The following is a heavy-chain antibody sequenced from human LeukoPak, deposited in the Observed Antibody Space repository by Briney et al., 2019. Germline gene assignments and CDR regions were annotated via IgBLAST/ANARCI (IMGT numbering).Heavy chain of an antibody. CDR1: GFTIGPYA. CDR2: ISSSSSYI. Sequence: PGGALRLSCAASGFTIGPYAMYWVRQGPGRGLEWVSSISSSSSYIYYADSVKGRFTISRDNAKNSLYLQMNSLRAEDTAVYYCARDHRCSGGSCYLTFYYYYGMDVWGQGTTVTVSS. J-gene: IGHJ6*02. V-gene: IGHV3-21*01. D-gene: IGHD2-15*01. CDR3: ARDHRCSGGSCYLTFYYYYGMDV.